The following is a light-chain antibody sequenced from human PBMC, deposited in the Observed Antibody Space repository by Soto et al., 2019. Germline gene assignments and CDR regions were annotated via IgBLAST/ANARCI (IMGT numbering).Light chain of an antibody. CDR1: QSVSSSY. Sequence: IVLTQSPGTLSLSPGERATLSCRASQSVSSSYLGWYQQKPGQAPRLLIYGASSRATGIPDRFSGSGSGTDFTLTSSRLEPEDFAVYYCQQYGSSTLTFGGGTKVEIK. V-gene: IGKV3-20*01. CDR3: QQYGSSTLT. J-gene: IGKJ4*01. CDR2: GAS.